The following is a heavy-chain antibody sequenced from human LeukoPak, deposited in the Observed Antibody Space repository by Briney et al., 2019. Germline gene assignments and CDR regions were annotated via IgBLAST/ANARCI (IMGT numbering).Heavy chain of an antibody. CDR2: IYSGGST. Sequence: GGSLRLSCAASGFTVSSNYMSWVRQAPGKGLEWVSVIYSGGSTYYADSVKGRFTISRDNAKNSLYLQMNSLRDEDTAVYYCARDRYCSGGSCYWAPIDYWGQGTLVTVSS. CDR1: GFTVSSNY. V-gene: IGHV3-53*01. J-gene: IGHJ4*02. CDR3: ARDRYCSGGSCYWAPIDY. D-gene: IGHD2-15*01.